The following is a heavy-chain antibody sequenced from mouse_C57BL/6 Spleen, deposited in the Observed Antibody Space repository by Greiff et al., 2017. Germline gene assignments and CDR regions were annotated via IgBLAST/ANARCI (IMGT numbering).Heavy chain of an antibody. J-gene: IGHJ2*01. CDR2: IHPRSGNT. CDR3: ASSGSSLYYFDY. V-gene: IGHV1-81*01. Sequence: VQLQQPGAELARPGASVKLSCKASGYTFTSYGISWVKQSTGQGLEWIGEIHPRSGNTYYNEKFKCKATLTVDKSSSTAYMQLRSLTSGDSAVSFCASSGSSLYYFDYWGQGTTLTVSS. D-gene: IGHD1-1*01. CDR1: GYTFTSYG.